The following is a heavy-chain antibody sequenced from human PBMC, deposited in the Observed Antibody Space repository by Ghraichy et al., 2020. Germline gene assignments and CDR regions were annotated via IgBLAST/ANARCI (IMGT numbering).Heavy chain of an antibody. Sequence: SVKVSCKASGGTFSSYAISWVRQAPGQGLEWMGGIIPIFGTANYAQKFQGRVTITADKSTSTAYMELSSLGSEDTAVYYCARDSGQIYYDSSGPPFDAFDIWGQGTMVTVSS. CDR3: ARDSGQIYYDSSGPPFDAFDI. V-gene: IGHV1-69*06. CDR2: IIPIFGTA. CDR1: GGTFSSYA. J-gene: IGHJ3*02. D-gene: IGHD3-22*01.